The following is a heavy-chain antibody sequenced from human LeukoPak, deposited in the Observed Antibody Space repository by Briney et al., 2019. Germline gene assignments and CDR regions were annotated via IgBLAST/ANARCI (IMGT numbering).Heavy chain of an antibody. CDR2: IYYSGST. Sequence: PSETLSLTCTVSGGSISNYYWSWIRQPPGKGLEWIGYIYYSGSTKYNPSLKSRVTISVDTSKNQFSLRLSSVTAADTAVYYCAKRGWFGETYYYYMDVWGKGTTVTISS. CDR3: AKRGWFGETYYYYMDV. D-gene: IGHD3-10*01. V-gene: IGHV4-59*01. CDR1: GGSISNYY. J-gene: IGHJ6*03.